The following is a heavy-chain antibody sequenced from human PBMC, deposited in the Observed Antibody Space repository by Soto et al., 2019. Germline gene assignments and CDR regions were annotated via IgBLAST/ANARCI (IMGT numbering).Heavy chain of an antibody. CDR2: IYYSGST. CDR1: GGSISSSSYY. V-gene: IGHV4-39*01. D-gene: IGHD1-26*01. J-gene: IGHJ5*02. Sequence: PSETLSLTCTVSGGSISSSSYYWGWIRQPPGKGLEWIGSIYYSGSTYYNPSLKSRVTISVDTSKNQFSLKLSSVTAADTAVYYCASVIGYSGSFKSWFDPWGQGTLVTVSS. CDR3: ASVIGYSGSFKSWFDP.